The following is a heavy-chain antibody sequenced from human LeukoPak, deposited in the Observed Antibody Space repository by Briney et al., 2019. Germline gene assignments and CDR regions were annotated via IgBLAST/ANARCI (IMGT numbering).Heavy chain of an antibody. J-gene: IGHJ4*02. D-gene: IGHD5-18*01. CDR2: ISGRGGST. CDR3: AKDRRGYGSLDY. CDR1: GFTFSSYA. V-gene: IGHV3-23*01. Sequence: GGSLRLSCAASGFTFSSYAMSWVRQAPGKGLEWVSAISGRGGSTYYADSVKGGFNISRENSKNTLYLQMNSLRAEDTAVYYCAKDRRGYGSLDYWGQGTLVTVSS.